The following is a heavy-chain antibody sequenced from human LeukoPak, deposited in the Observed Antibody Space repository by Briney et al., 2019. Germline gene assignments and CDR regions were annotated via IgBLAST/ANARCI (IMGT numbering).Heavy chain of an antibody. CDR2: IYNSGST. CDR1: GGSISSNY. J-gene: IGHJ4*02. CDR3: ARGGYCSSTSCYPPADY. Sequence: SETLSLTCTVSGGSISSNYWSWIRQPPGKGLEWIGYIYNSGSTNYNPSLKGRVTISVDTSKNQFSLKLSSVTAADTAVYYCARGGYCSSTSCYPPADYWGQGTLVTVSS. D-gene: IGHD2-2*01. V-gene: IGHV4-59*01.